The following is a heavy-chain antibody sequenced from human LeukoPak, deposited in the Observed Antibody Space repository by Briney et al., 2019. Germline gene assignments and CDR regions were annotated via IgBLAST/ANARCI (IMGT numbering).Heavy chain of an antibody. J-gene: IGHJ6*03. CDR2: INPHSGGT. Sequence: GASVKVSCKASGYTFTDYYMHWVRQAPGQGLEWMGWINPHSGGTDHAQKFQGRVTMTRDTSISTAYMELSRLRSDDTAVYYCARDWGVEARPGYMDVWGKGTTVTVSS. CDR3: ARDWGVEARPGYMDV. CDR1: GYTFTDYY. V-gene: IGHV1-2*02. D-gene: IGHD6-6*01.